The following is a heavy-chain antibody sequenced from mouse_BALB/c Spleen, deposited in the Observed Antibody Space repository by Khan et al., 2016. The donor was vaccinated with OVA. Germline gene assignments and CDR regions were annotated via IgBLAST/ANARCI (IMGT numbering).Heavy chain of an antibody. Sequence: QIQLVQSGPELKKPGETVKISCKASGYTFTNYVMNWVQQAPGKGLKWIGWINTYTGEPTSSDDFKGRFAFSLETSASTAYLQINNLKNEDTATYFCGRSNRDLDYWGQGTTLTVSS. V-gene: IGHV9-3-1*01. CDR2: INTYTGEP. J-gene: IGHJ2*01. CDR3: GRSNRDLDY. CDR1: GYTFTNYV. D-gene: IGHD2-5*01.